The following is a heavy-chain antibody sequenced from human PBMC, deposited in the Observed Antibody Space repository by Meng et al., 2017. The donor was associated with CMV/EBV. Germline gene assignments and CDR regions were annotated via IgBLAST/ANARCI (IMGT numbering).Heavy chain of an antibody. D-gene: IGHD2-21*01. CDR2: IDWDGDT. J-gene: IGHJ4*02. CDR1: GFSLSTNGVR. Sequence: SGPTLVKPTQPSTLTWSFSGFSLSTNGVRVSWIRQPPGKALEWLARIDWDGDTFYSKSRKTRLTMSKGTAKNQVVLTMTHMDPEDTATYYCARIRRGGDWIFDYWGQGSLVTVSS. V-gene: IGHV2-70D*14. CDR3: ARIRRGGDWIFDY.